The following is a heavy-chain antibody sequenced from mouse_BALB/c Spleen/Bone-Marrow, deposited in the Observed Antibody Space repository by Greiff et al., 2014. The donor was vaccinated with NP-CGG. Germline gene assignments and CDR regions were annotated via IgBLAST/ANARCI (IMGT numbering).Heavy chain of an antibody. CDR3: ARYYYGSSYFDY. CDR1: GFNIKDTY. Sequence: EVQLVESGAELVKPGASVKLSCTASGFNIKDTYMHWVKQRPEQGLEWIGRIDPANGNTKYDPKLQGKATITADTSSNTAYLQLSSLTSEDTAAYYCARYYYGSSYFDYWGQGTTLTVSS. J-gene: IGHJ2*01. V-gene: IGHV14-3*02. CDR2: IDPANGNT. D-gene: IGHD1-1*01.